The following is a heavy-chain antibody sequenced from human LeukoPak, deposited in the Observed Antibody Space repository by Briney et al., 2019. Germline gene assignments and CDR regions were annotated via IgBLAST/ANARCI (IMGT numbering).Heavy chain of an antibody. J-gene: IGHJ4*02. CDR1: GFTFSNYV. V-gene: IGHV3-23*01. Sequence: PGGSLRLSCAASGFTFSNYVMSWARQAPGKGLEWVSSISDSGGYTYYADSVKGRFTISRDNAKNSLYLQMNSLRAEDTAIYYCARDRCTGGSCYGFDYWGQGTLVTVSS. D-gene: IGHD2-15*01. CDR3: ARDRCTGGSCYGFDY. CDR2: ISDSGGYT.